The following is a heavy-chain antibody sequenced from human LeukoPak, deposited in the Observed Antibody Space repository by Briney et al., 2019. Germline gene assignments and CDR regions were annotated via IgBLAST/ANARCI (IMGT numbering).Heavy chain of an antibody. CDR3: ARGEYYDFWSGYYPLHYYGMDV. Sequence: GGSLRLSCAASGFTFSSYAMHWVRQAPGKGLEWVAVISYDGSNKYYADSVKGRFTISRDNSRNTLYLQMNSLRAEDTAVYYCARGEYYDFWSGYYPLHYYGMDVWGQGTTVTVSS. V-gene: IGHV3-30-3*01. J-gene: IGHJ6*02. D-gene: IGHD3-3*01. CDR2: ISYDGSNK. CDR1: GFTFSSYA.